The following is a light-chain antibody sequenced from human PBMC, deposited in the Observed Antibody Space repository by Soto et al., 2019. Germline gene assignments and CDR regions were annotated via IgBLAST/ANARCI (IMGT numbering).Light chain of an antibody. Sequence: SEAQLSVSQWETATLSCKASQSVSSNLAWYQQKPGQAPRVLIYGASNRATGIPARFSGSGSGTEFILTISSLQSEDVATYYCQKYNSLPLTFGGGTKVDIK. V-gene: IGKV3-15*01. CDR2: GAS. J-gene: IGKJ4*01. CDR3: QKYNSLPLT. CDR1: QSVSSN.